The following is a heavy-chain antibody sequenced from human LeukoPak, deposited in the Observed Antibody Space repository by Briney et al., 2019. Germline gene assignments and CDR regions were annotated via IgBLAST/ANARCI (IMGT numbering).Heavy chain of an antibody. D-gene: IGHD3-10*01. CDR2: INPNSGGT. CDR1: GYTFTGYY. V-gene: IGHV1-2*02. CDR3: AFGVRGGPWGRYYFDY. Sequence: ASVKVSCKASGYTFTGYYMHWVRQAPGQGLEWMGWINPNSGGTNYAQKFQGRVTMTRDTSISTAYMELSRLRSDDTAVYYCAFGVRGGPWGRYYFDYWGQGTLVTVSS. J-gene: IGHJ4*02.